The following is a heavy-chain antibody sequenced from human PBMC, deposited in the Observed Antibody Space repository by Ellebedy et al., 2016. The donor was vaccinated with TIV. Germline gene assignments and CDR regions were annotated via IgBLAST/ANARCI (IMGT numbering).Heavy chain of an antibody. V-gene: IGHV1-69*13. Sequence: ASVKVSCKTSGGTFTNYAVSWVRQAPGQGLEWVGGHIASIGSADYAQRFQGRLTITADESTSTAHMELNSLGSEDTAVYYCARLGRFGESMPPYYYFGMDVWGQGTTVIVSS. CDR2: HIASIGSA. CDR3: ARLGRFGESMPPYYYFGMDV. CDR1: GGTFTNYA. J-gene: IGHJ6*02. D-gene: IGHD3-10*01.